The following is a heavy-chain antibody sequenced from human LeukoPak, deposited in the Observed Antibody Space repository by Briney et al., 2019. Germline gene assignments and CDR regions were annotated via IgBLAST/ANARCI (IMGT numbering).Heavy chain of an antibody. CDR1: GGSISSNSYY. CDR3: VSALYYDILTGLGHDAFDM. Sequence: PSETLSLTCTVSGGSISSNSYYWGWIRQPPGKGLEWIGSIYYSGSTYYNPSLKSRVTISVDTSKNQFSLKLSSVTAADTAVYYCVSALYYDILTGLGHDAFDMWGQGTMVTVSS. D-gene: IGHD3-9*01. J-gene: IGHJ3*02. V-gene: IGHV4-39*01. CDR2: IYYSGST.